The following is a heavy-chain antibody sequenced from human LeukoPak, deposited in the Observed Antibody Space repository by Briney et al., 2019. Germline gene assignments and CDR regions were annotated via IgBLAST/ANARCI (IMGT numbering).Heavy chain of an antibody. CDR2: IYSGGST. Sequence: GGSLRLSCAASGFTVSSNYMSWVRQAPGKGLEWVSVIYSGGSTYYADSVKGRFTISRDNSKNTVNPQMNSLRPEDTAVYYCARDTPSSGFDYWGQGTQVTVSS. CDR3: ARDTPSSGFDY. J-gene: IGHJ4*02. CDR1: GFTVSSNY. D-gene: IGHD3-10*01. V-gene: IGHV3-53*01.